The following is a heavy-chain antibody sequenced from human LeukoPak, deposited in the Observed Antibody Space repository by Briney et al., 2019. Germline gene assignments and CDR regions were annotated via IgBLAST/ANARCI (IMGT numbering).Heavy chain of an antibody. CDR3: AKTPARSYGDYGEVDYYYYMDV. D-gene: IGHD4-17*01. J-gene: IGHJ6*03. CDR2: IWYDGSNK. CDR1: GFTFSSYG. Sequence: PGGSLRLSCAASGFTFSSYGMHWVRQAPGKGLEWVAVIWYDGSNKYYADSVKGRFAISRDNSKNTLYLQMNSLRAEDTAVYYCAKTPARSYGDYGEVDYYYYMDVWGKGTTVTVSS. V-gene: IGHV3-33*06.